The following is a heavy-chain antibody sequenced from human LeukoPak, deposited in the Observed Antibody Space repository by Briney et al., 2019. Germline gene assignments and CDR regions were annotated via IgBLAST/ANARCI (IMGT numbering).Heavy chain of an antibody. D-gene: IGHD5-24*01. CDR2: INHSGST. CDR3: ARVGRWLQFRLVPKNWFDP. J-gene: IGHJ5*02. V-gene: IGHV4-34*01. CDR1: GGSFSGYY. Sequence: SETLSLTCAVYGGSFSGYYWSWIRQPPGKGLEWIGEINHSGSTNYNPSLKSRVTISVDTSKNQFSLKLSSVTAADTAVHYCARVGRWLQFRLVPKNWFDPWGQGTLVTVSS.